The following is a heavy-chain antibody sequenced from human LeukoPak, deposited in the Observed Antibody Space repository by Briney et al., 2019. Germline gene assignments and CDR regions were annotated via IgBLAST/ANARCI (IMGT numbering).Heavy chain of an antibody. CDR3: AREYDYGGNSYYFDY. V-gene: IGHV4-39*07. CDR1: GGSISSSSYY. Sequence: SETLSLTCTVSGGSISSSSYYWGWIRQPPGKGLEWIGSIYYSGSTYYNPSLKSRVTISVDTSKNQFSLEPSSVTAADTAVYYCAREYDYGGNSYYFDYWGQGTLVTVSS. J-gene: IGHJ4*02. D-gene: IGHD4-23*01. CDR2: IYYSGST.